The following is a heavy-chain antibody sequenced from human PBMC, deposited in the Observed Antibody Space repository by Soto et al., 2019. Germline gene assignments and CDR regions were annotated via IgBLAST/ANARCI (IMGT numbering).Heavy chain of an antibody. CDR2: IIPIFGTA. J-gene: IGHJ6*02. Sequence: SVKVSCKASGGTFSSYAISWVRQAPGQGLEWMGGIIPIFGTANYAQKFQGRVTITADESTSTAYMELSSLRSEDTAVYYCAREGHLVGPAAIYGMDVWGQGTTVTVSS. V-gene: IGHV1-69*13. CDR1: GGTFSSYA. CDR3: AREGHLVGPAAIYGMDV. D-gene: IGHD2-2*01.